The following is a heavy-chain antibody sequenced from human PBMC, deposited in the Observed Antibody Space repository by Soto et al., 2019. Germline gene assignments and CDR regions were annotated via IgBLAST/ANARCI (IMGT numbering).Heavy chain of an antibody. V-gene: IGHV3-74*01. J-gene: IGHJ4*02. Sequence: EVQLLESGGGLVQPGGSLRLSCEASGFTFSTYWMHWVRQAPGKGLVWVSRINSDGSSTNYADSVKGRVTISRDNAKNTLYLQMNSLRAKDTAVYYCVRDFEYWGQGTLVTVSS. CDR3: VRDFEY. CDR2: INSDGSST. CDR1: GFTFSTYW.